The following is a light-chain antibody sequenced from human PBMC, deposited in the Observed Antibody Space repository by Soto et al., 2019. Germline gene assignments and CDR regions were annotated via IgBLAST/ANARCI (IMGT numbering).Light chain of an antibody. CDR3: SSYTTSNTRQIV. V-gene: IGLV2-14*03. CDR1: SSDVGGYNY. J-gene: IGLJ1*01. Sequence: QSVLTQPASVSGSPGQSITISCTGTSSDVGGYNYVSWYQHHPGKAPKLLIYDVSNRPSGVSNRFSGSKSDNTASLTISGLQPEDEADYYCSSYTTSNTRQIVFGTGTKVPS. CDR2: DVS.